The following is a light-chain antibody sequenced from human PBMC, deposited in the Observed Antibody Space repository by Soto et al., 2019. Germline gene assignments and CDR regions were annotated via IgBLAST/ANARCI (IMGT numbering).Light chain of an antibody. Sequence: EVVLTQSPGTLSLSPGESATLSCRASQSVSNNYFAWYQQKPGQAPRLLIFGSSDRDTGIPDRFSGSGSGPDITLAISRLYPEDFAVYYCHEYGSSPPYNSGQGTTLEIK. V-gene: IGKV3-20*01. CDR3: HEYGSSPPYN. CDR1: QSVSNNY. CDR2: GSS. J-gene: IGKJ2*01.